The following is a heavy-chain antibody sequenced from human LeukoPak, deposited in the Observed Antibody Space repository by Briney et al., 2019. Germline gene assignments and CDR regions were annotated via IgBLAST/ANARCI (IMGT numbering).Heavy chain of an antibody. J-gene: IGHJ4*02. CDR1: GFTFSSYG. D-gene: IGHD6-13*01. V-gene: IGHV3-23*01. CDR2: ISGSGGST. CDR3: AKDLSAATVY. Sequence: HPGGSLRLSCAASGFTFSSYGMSWVRQAPGKGLEWVSAISGSGGSTYYADSVKGRFTISRDNSKNTLYLQMNGLRAEDTAVYYCAKDLSAATVYWGQGTLVTVSS.